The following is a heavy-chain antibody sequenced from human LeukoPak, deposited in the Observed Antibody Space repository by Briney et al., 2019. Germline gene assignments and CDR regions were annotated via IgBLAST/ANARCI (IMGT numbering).Heavy chain of an antibody. CDR2: ISYSGST. CDR1: GDSISSGSFL. D-gene: IGHD1-26*01. CDR3: ARWVGNRNWFDP. V-gene: IGHV4-39*07. Sequence: SETLSLTCTVSGDSISSGSFLWGCIRQSPGKGLEWIGSISYSGSTYYNPSLKSRVTVSIDTSTNQFSLKMTSVTAADTSVYYCARWVGNRNWFDPWGQGTLVTVSS. J-gene: IGHJ5*02.